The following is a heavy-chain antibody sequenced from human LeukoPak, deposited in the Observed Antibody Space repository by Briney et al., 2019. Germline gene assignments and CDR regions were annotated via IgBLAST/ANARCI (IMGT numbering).Heavy chain of an antibody. D-gene: IGHD5-24*01. J-gene: IGHJ4*02. CDR3: ARARRDGYNRPFDY. CDR1: GFTFSSYA. V-gene: IGHV3-64*01. CDR2: ISSNGDST. Sequence: PGGSLRLSCAASGFTFSSYAMHWVRQAPGKGLEYVSAISSNGDSTYYANSVKGRFTISRDNSKNTLYLQMGSLRAEDMAVYYCARARRDGYNRPFDYWGQGTLVTVSS.